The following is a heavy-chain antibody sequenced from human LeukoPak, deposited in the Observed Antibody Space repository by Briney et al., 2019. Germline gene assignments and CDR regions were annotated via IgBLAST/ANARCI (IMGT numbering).Heavy chain of an antibody. Sequence: SETLSLTCTVSGGSISSSSYYWGWIRQPPGKGLEWIGSIYYSGSTYYNPSLKSRVTISVDTSKNQFALKLSSVIAADTAVYYCARTLYVWGSYRYTEYFQHWGQGTLVTVSS. D-gene: IGHD3-16*02. V-gene: IGHV4-39*01. J-gene: IGHJ1*01. CDR3: ARTLYVWGSYRYTEYFQH. CDR1: GGSISSSSYY. CDR2: IYYSGST.